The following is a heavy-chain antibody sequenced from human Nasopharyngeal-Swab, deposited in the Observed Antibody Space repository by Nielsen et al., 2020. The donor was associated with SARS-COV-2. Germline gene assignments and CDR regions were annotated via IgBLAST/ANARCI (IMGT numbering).Heavy chain of an antibody. Sequence: SELLSFTCTAPGAPISTYYWTWIRQPPGKGLEWIASCYHIWDTTFNPSLKSRVSMSVDTSTSPVSLNMASVTAADTAVYYCVASQRLADMAVAGYFDYWGQGTLVTVSS. J-gene: IGHJ4*02. CDR1: GAPISTYY. CDR2: CYHIWDT. D-gene: IGHD6-19*01. CDR3: VASQRLADMAVAGYFDY. V-gene: IGHV4-59*03.